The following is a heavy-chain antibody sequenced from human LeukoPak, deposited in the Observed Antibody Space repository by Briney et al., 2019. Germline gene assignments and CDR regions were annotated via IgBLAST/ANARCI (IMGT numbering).Heavy chain of an antibody. V-gene: IGHV1-2*02. CDR3: ARGPYYYDSSGQNEYFQH. D-gene: IGHD3-22*01. J-gene: IGHJ1*01. CDR1: GYTFTGYY. Sequence: ASVKVSCKASGYTFTGYYMHWVRQAPGQGLEWMGWINPNSGGTNYAQKFQGRVTMTRATSISTAYVELSRLRSDDTAVYYCARGPYYYDSSGQNEYFQHWGQGTLVTVSS. CDR2: INPNSGGT.